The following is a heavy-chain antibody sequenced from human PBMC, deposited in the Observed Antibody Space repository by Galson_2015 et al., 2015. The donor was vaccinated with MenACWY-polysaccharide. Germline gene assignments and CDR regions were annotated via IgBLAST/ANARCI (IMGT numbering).Heavy chain of an antibody. CDR3: AKSDIWAYNRALEGYFDY. D-gene: IGHD3-3*01. V-gene: IGHV3-23*01. J-gene: IGHJ4*02. CDR2: LTGSGDST. Sequence: SLRLSCAASGFVFRTSAMSWVRQAPGKGLEWVSMLTGSGDSTYYAASVKGRFTISRDKSKNTLYLQMNSLRAEDTAVYYCAKSDIWAYNRALEGYFDYWGQGTLVTVSS. CDR1: GFVFRTSA.